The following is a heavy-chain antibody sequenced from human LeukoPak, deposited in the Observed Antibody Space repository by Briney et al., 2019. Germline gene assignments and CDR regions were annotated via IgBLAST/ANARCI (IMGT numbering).Heavy chain of an antibody. CDR3: ARGGVGATFCDY. V-gene: IGHV4-4*07. CDR2: MYTSGST. Sequence: SETLSLTCTVSGGAISSYYWSWIRQPAGKGLEWIGRMYTSGSTNYNPPLKSRVTMSVDTSKNEFSLKLSSVTAADTAVYYFARGGVGATFCDYWGQGTLVTVSS. CDR1: GGAISSYY. J-gene: IGHJ4*02. D-gene: IGHD1-26*01.